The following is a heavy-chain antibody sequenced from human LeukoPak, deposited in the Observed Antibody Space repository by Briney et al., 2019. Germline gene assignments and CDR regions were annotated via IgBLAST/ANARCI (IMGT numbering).Heavy chain of an antibody. CDR1: GYTFTSYG. J-gene: IGHJ4*02. Sequence: ASVKVSCKASGYTFTSYGISWVRQAPGQGLEWMGWISAYNGNTNYAQKLQGRVTMTTDTSTSTACMELRSLRSDDTAVYYCARTGYCSSTSCYPPFGYWGQGTLVTVSS. CDR3: ARTGYCSSTSCYPPFGY. D-gene: IGHD2-2*01. CDR2: ISAYNGNT. V-gene: IGHV1-18*04.